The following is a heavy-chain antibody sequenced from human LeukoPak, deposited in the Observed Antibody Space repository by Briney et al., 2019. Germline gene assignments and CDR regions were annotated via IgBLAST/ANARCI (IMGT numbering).Heavy chain of an antibody. CDR3: ARIYYGSGSLLIGSFDY. D-gene: IGHD3-10*01. CDR2: IYPGDSDT. Sequence: GASLQISCKGSGSSFTSYWIGWVRPLPGKGLEWMGIIYPGDSDTRYSPSFQGQVTISADKSISTAYLQWSSLKASDTAMYYCARIYYGSGSLLIGSFDYWGQGTLVTVSS. V-gene: IGHV5-51*01. CDR1: GSSFTSYW. J-gene: IGHJ4*02.